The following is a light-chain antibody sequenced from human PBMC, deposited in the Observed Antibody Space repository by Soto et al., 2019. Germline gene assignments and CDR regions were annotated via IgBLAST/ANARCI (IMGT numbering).Light chain of an antibody. Sequence: DIQMTQSPSSLSASVGDRVTITCQASQDISNYLNWYQQKPGKAPKLLIYDASNLETGVPSRFSGSGSGTDFTLTISSLEPEDSAVYYCQQRNIWPPVTFGHGTRLEIK. V-gene: IGKV1-33*01. J-gene: IGKJ5*01. CDR3: QQRNIWPPVT. CDR2: DAS. CDR1: QDISNY.